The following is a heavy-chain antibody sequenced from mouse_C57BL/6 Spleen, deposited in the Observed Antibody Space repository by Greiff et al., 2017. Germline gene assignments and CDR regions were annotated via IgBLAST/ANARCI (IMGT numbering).Heavy chain of an antibody. J-gene: IGHJ3*01. CDR1: GYTFTSYW. CDR3: ARPIAGSAWFAY. CDR2: IHPNSGST. Sequence: QVQLKQPGAELVKPGASVKLSCKASGYTFTSYWMHWVKQRPGQGLEWIGMIHPNSGSTNYNEKFKSKATLTVDKSSSTAYMQLSSLTSEDSAVYYCARPIAGSAWFAYWGQGTLVTVSA. V-gene: IGHV1-64*01. D-gene: IGHD2-2*01.